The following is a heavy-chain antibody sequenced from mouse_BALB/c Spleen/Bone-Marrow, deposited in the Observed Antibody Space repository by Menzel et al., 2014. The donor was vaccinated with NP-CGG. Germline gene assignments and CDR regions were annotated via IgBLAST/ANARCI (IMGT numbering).Heavy chain of an antibody. V-gene: IGHV1S81*02. CDR3: TRSDGYYVPHWYFDV. CDR1: GYTFXSYY. Sequence: QVQLKESGAELVKPGASVKLSCKASGYTFXSYYMYWVKQRPGQGLEWIGEINPSNGGTNFNEKFKSKATLTVDKSSSTAYMQLSSLTSEDSAVYYCTRSDGYYVPHWYFDVWGAGTTVTVSS. CDR2: INPSNGGT. D-gene: IGHD2-3*01. J-gene: IGHJ1*01.